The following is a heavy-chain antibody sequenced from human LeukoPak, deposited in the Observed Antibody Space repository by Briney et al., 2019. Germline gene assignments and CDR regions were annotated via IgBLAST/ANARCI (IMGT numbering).Heavy chain of an antibody. CDR1: GFTFSSYA. CDR3: ERWVGGGAPVGYFDY. D-gene: IGHD1-26*01. V-gene: IGHV3-30*02. J-gene: IGHJ4*02. CDR2: IRYDGSNK. Sequence: GGSLRLSCAASGFTFSSYAMHWVRQAPGKGLEWVAFIRYDGSNKYYADSVKGRFTISRDNVRNTLYLHMNSLRAEDTDVYYCERWVGGGAPVGYFDYWGQGPRVPVSP.